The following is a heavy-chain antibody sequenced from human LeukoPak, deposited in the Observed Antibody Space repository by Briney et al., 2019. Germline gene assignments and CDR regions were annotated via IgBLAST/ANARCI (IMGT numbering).Heavy chain of an antibody. J-gene: IGHJ4*02. V-gene: IGHV4-4*07. CDR1: GGSISSYY. CDR3: ARSRYGDLTAFDY. D-gene: IGHD4-17*01. CDR2: MYTGGGA. Sequence: ASETLSLTCSVSGGSISSYYCSWIRQPAGQGLEWIGRMYTGGGASYNPSLRSRVTMSVDTSKNECSLSLSSVPAADTAVYYCARSRYGDLTAFDYWGQGTPVTVSS.